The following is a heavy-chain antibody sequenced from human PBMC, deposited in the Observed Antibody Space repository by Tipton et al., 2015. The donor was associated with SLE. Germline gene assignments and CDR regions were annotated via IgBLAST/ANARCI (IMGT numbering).Heavy chain of an antibody. J-gene: IGHJ6*03. D-gene: IGHD1-1*01. CDR3: ARGPGLEPNYYYYMDV. V-gene: IGHV4-34*01. CDR1: GASFSGYY. Sequence: LRLSCAIYGASFSGYYWSWIRQSPGKGLEWIGEINHSGSTNYNPSLKSRVTISVDTSKNQFSLKLSSVTAADTAVYYCARGPGLEPNYYYYMDVWGKGTTVTVSS. CDR2: INHSGST.